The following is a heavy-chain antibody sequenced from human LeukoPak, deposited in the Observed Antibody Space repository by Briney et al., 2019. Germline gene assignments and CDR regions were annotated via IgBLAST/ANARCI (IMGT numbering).Heavy chain of an antibody. CDR2: INPNSGGT. J-gene: IGHJ4*02. Sequence: GASVKVSCKASGYTFTGYYMHWVRQAPGQGLEWMGWINPNSGGTNYAQKFQGWVTMTRDTSISTAYMELSRLRSDDTAVYYCARVSYIVVVPAAKAPAFDYWGQGTLVTVSS. CDR1: GYTFTGYY. CDR3: ARVSYIVVVPAAKAPAFDY. D-gene: IGHD2-2*01. V-gene: IGHV1-2*04.